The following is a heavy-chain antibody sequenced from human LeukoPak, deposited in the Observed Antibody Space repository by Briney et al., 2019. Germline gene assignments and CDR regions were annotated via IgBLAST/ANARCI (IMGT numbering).Heavy chain of an antibody. CDR2: IIPIFGTA. D-gene: IGHD3-22*01. Sequence: SGKVCCKASGGTFSSYAISWVRQAPGQGLEWMGRIIPIFGTANYAQKFQGRVTITTDESTSTAYMELSSLRSEDTAVYYCARYYYDSSGYYSNAFDIWGQGTMVTVSS. CDR1: GGTFSSYA. CDR3: ARYYYDSSGYYSNAFDI. V-gene: IGHV1-69*05. J-gene: IGHJ3*02.